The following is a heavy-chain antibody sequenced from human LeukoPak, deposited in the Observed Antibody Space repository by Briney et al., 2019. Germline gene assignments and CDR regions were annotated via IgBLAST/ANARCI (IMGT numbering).Heavy chain of an antibody. CDR1: GGTFSSYA. J-gene: IGHJ6*03. CDR3: ARVLRYFDWLSNYYYYMDV. CDR2: IIPIFGTA. D-gene: IGHD3-9*01. Sequence: GSSVKVSCKASGGTFSSYAISWVRQAPGQGLEWMGGIIPIFGTANYAQKFQGRATITADESTSTAYMELSSLRSEDTAVYYCARVLRYFDWLSNYYYYMDVWGKGTTVTISS. V-gene: IGHV1-69*01.